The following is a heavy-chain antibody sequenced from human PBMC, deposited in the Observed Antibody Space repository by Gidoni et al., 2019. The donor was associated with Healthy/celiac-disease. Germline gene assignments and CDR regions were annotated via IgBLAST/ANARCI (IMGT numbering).Heavy chain of an antibody. CDR1: GFTFSCYI. Sequence: VQLMESGGGLVKPGGSLRLSCEASGFTFSCYIMNWFRQAPGKGPEWVSSISYTNNNIWYTDSVRGRFTISSDNARNSLYLQMNSLRVEDTAVYYCARDLSQVVEERAGMDVWGQGTTVTVSS. D-gene: IGHD2-15*01. CDR2: ISYTNNNI. CDR3: ARDLSQVVEERAGMDV. V-gene: IGHV3-21*02. J-gene: IGHJ6*02.